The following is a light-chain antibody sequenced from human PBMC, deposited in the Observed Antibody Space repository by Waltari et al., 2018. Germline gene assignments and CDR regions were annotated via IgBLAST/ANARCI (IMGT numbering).Light chain of an antibody. J-gene: IGKJ4*01. CDR3: QQYYSTLT. CDR1: QRVLYSSTNKTY. Sequence: DIVMTQSPDSLAVSLGERATINCQSSQRVLYSSTNKTYLAWYQQKPDQPPKLLIYWASTRESGVPDRFSGSGSGTDFTLTISSLQAEDVAVYYCQQYYSTLTFGGGTKVEIK. CDR2: WAS. V-gene: IGKV4-1*01.